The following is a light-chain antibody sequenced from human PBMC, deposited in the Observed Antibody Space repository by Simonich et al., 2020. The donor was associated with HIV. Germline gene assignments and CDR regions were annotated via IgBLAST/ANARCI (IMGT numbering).Light chain of an antibody. CDR3: QQSYSTPYT. V-gene: IGKV1-39*01. J-gene: IGKJ2*01. CDR1: QSISSY. CDR2: AAS. Sequence: DIQMTQSPSSLSASVGDRVTITCRARQSISSYLNWYQQKPGKAPKLLIYAASSLQSGVPSRFSGSGSGIDFTLTISSLQPEDFATYYCQQSYSTPYTFGQGTKLEIK.